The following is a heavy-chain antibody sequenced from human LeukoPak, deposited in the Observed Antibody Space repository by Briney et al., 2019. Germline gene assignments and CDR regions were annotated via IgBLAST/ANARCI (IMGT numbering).Heavy chain of an antibody. D-gene: IGHD3-10*01. CDR1: GYTSTGYY. V-gene: IGHV1-2*02. CDR3: ARGNMVRGKNYYFDY. Sequence: ASVKVSCKASGYTSTGYYMHWVRQAPGQGLEWMGWINPNSGGTNYAQKFQGRVTMTRDTSISTAYMELSSLRSDDTAVYYCARGNMVRGKNYYFDYWGQGTLVTVSS. J-gene: IGHJ4*02. CDR2: INPNSGGT.